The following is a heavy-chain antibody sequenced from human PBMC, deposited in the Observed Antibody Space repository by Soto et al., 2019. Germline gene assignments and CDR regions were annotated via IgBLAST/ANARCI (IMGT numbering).Heavy chain of an antibody. CDR1: GGSISSGGYS. CDR2: IYHSGST. CDR3: ARGPPFGY. D-gene: IGHD3-10*01. V-gene: IGHV4-30-2*01. J-gene: IGHJ4*02. Sequence: SETLSLTCAVSGGSISSGGYSWSWIRQPPGKGLEWIGYIYHSGSTYYNPSLKSRVTIAVDRSKNQFSLKLSSVTAADTAVYYCARGPPFGYWGQGTLVTVSS.